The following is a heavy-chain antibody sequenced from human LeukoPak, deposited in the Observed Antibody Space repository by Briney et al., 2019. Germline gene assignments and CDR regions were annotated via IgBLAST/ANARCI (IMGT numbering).Heavy chain of an antibody. CDR2: INPNSGGT. CDR3: ARGWGLSLGY. Sequence: EASVKVSCKASGYTFTAYYIHWVRQAPGQGLEWMGWINPNSGGTNYAQRFQGRVTMTRDTSISTAYMELSRLRSDDTAVYYCARGWGLSLGYWGQGTLVTVSS. CDR1: GYTFTAYY. J-gene: IGHJ4*02. V-gene: IGHV1-2*02. D-gene: IGHD4/OR15-4a*01.